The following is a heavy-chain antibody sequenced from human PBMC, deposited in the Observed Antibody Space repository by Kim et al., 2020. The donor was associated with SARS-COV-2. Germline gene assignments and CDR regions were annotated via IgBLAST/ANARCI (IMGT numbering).Heavy chain of an antibody. CDR2: IKQDGSEK. CDR1: GFTFSSYW. Sequence: GGSLRLSCAASGFTFSSYWMSWVRQAPGKGLEWVANIKQDGSEKYYVDSVKGRFTISRDNAKNSLYLQMNSLRAEDTAVYYCARSGAGVSNDDGYFDLGGRGTRVT. V-gene: IGHV3-7*01. D-gene: IGHD1-1*01. CDR3: ARSGAGVSNDDGYFDL. J-gene: IGHJ2*01.